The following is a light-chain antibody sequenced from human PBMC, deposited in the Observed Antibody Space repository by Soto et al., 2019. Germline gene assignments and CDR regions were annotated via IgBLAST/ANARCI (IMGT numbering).Light chain of an antibody. Sequence: IVLTQSPGTLSLSPGERGALSCRASQSVSSNYVAWYQQKPGQAPRLLIYGASSRATGIPDRFSGSGSGTDFTLTISRLEPEDFAVYYCQQYRTSPPTWTFGQGTKVDIK. CDR1: QSVSSNY. CDR3: QQYRTSPPTWT. CDR2: GAS. J-gene: IGKJ1*01. V-gene: IGKV3-20*01.